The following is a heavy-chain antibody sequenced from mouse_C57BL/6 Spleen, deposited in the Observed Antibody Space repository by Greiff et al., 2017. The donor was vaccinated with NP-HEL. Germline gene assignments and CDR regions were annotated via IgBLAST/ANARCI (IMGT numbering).Heavy chain of an antibody. J-gene: IGHJ3*01. V-gene: IGHV1-82*01. D-gene: IGHD2-3*01. CDR1: GYAFSSSW. CDR2: IYPGDGET. Sequence: VQLQQSGPELVKPGASVKISCKASGYAFSSSWMNWVKQRPGKGLEWIGWIYPGDGETNYDGKFKGKATLTADKSTSTTYMQLRSLTSEDSAVSFWSGNSGYYVAWLAYWGQGTLVTVSA. CDR3: SGNSGYYVAWLAY.